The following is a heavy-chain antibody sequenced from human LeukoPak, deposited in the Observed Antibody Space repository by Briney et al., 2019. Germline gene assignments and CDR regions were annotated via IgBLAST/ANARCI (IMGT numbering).Heavy chain of an antibody. V-gene: IGHV5-51*01. CDR2: IYPPDSDT. D-gene: IGHD1-1*01. CDR1: AYIFSNSW. Sequence: GESLKISCKGSAYIFSNSWIGWVRQIPGKGLGWMGIIYPPDSDTRYSPSFQGQVTLSADKSISTAYLQWSSLKASDTAIYYCARRNVDLSFDYWGQGTLVTVSS. J-gene: IGHJ4*02. CDR3: ARRNVDLSFDY.